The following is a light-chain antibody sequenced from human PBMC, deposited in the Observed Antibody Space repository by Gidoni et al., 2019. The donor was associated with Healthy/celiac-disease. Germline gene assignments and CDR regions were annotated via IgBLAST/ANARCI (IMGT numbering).Light chain of an antibody. V-gene: IGKV1-33*01. Sequence: DIQMTQSPSSLSASVGDRVTITCQASQDISNYFNWYQQKPGKAPKLLIYDASNLETGVPSRFSGSGSGTDFTLTISSLQPEDIATYYCQQYDNLPITFGQGTRLDIK. CDR2: DAS. CDR1: QDISNY. CDR3: QQYDNLPIT. J-gene: IGKJ5*01.